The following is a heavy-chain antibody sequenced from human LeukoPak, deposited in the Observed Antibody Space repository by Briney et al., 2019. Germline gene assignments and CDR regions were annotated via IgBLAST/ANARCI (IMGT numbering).Heavy chain of an antibody. CDR1: GYSFPTYD. Sequence: ASVKVSCKAAGYSFPTYDINWMRQPTGQGLEWMGLMSSKSGHTAYAQKFQGRVIFTRNISITTAYMEVSSMTSKAKAVYYCAKGRGSAGGYSGYDWGDWFDPWGQGTLVTVSS. D-gene: IGHD5-12*01. V-gene: IGHV1-8*02. CDR2: MSSKSGHT. CDR3: AKGRGSAGGYSGYDWGDWFDP. J-gene: IGHJ5*02.